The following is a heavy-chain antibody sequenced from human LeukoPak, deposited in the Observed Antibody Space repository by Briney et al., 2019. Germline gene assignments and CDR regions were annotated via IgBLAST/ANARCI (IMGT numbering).Heavy chain of an antibody. CDR2: ISYDGSNK. V-gene: IGHV3-30-3*01. CDR1: GFTFSSYA. Sequence: PGRSLRLSCAASGFTFSSYAMHWVRQAPGKGLEWVAVISYDGSNKYYADSVKGRFTISRDNSKNTLYLQMNSLRAEDTAVYYRARGGTWIQLWLGYWGQGTLVTVSS. D-gene: IGHD5-18*01. J-gene: IGHJ4*02. CDR3: ARGGTWIQLWLGY.